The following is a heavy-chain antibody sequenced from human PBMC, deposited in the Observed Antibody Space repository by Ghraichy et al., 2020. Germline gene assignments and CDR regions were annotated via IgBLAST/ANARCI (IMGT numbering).Heavy chain of an antibody. V-gene: IGHV1-46*01. J-gene: IGHJ4*02. D-gene: IGHD5-18*01. Sequence: ASVKVSCKASGYTFTSYYMHWVRQAPGQGLEWMGIINPSGGSTSYAQKFQGRVTMTRDTSTSTVYMELSSLRSEDTAVYYCAREVDSGGYSYGYLDYWGQGTLVTVSS. CDR3: AREVDSGGYSYGYLDY. CDR1: GYTFTSYY. CDR2: INPSGGST.